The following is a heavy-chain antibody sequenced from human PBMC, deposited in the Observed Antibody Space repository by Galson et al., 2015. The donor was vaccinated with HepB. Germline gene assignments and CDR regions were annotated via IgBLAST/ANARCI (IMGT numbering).Heavy chain of an antibody. Sequence: SLRLSCAASGFTFSNYGMHWVRQAPGKGLEWVAVISYDGSNKYYADSVKGRFTISRDNSKNTLCLQMNSLRAEDTAVYYCAKPSSGWYPDYWGQGTLVTVSS. CDR3: AKPSSGWYPDY. CDR2: ISYDGSNK. V-gene: IGHV3-30*18. J-gene: IGHJ4*02. CDR1: GFTFSNYG. D-gene: IGHD6-19*01.